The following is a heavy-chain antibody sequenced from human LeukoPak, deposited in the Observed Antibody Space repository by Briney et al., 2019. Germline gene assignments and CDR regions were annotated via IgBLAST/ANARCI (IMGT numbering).Heavy chain of an antibody. CDR2: VYYSGST. V-gene: IGHV4-39*01. Sequence: SETLSLTCTVSGGSINSSSYYWGWIRQPPGKGLEWIGSVYYSGSTHYNPTLKSQVTISVDTSKNHFSLRLSSVTAADTAVYYCARQSIAARGYYYYMDVWGKGTTVTVSS. CDR1: GGSINSSSYY. CDR3: ARQSIAARGYYYYMDV. D-gene: IGHD6-6*01. J-gene: IGHJ6*03.